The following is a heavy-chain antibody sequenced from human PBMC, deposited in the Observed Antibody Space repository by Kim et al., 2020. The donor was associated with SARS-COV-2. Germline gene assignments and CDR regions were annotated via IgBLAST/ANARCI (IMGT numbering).Heavy chain of an antibody. V-gene: IGHV1-18*04. J-gene: IGHJ6*02. CDR3: ARESDGSGSYLWSGLGPTPTYGMDV. CDR1: GYTFTSYG. Sequence: ASVKVSCKASGYTFTSYGISWVRQAPGQGLEWMGWISAYNGNTNYAQKLQGRVTMTTDTSTSTAYMELRSLRSDDTAVYYCARESDGSGSYLWSGLGPTPTYGMDVWGQGTTVTVSS. D-gene: IGHD3-10*01. CDR2: ISAYNGNT.